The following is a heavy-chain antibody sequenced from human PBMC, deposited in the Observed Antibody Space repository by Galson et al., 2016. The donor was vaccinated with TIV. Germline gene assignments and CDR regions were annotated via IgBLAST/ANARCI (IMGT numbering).Heavy chain of an antibody. CDR2: TFYRSKWDN. Sequence: CAISGDSVSSNSAAWNWLRQSPSRGLEWLGRTFYRSKWDNDYAPSVKSRITINPDTSKNQFSLQLNSVTPEDTAVYYCARATPSVFGIIKTLDSWGQGTLVTVSS. D-gene: IGHD3-3*01. V-gene: IGHV6-1*01. CDR1: GDSVSSNSAA. J-gene: IGHJ4*02. CDR3: ARATPSVFGIIKTLDS.